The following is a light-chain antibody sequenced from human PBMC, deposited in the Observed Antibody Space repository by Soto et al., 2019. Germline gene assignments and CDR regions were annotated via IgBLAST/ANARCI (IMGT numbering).Light chain of an antibody. CDR3: QQYNNWPRT. J-gene: IGKJ1*01. CDR2: GAS. V-gene: IGKV3-15*01. Sequence: DILMTQSPATLPVSLGDRATLSCRASQSVSSSVAWYQQKPGQAPRLLMYGASTRATGIPVRFSGSGSETEFTLSVSSLQSEDFAVYYCQQYNNWPRTFGQGTKVDNK. CDR1: QSVSSS.